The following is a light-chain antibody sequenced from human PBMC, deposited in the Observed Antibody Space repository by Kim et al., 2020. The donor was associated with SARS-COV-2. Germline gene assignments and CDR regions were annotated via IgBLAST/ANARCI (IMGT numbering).Light chain of an antibody. Sequence: VAPGKTARITCGGDNIGSKSVHWYQQKPGQAPVVVIYYDTGRPSGVPERFSGSNSGDTATLTISRVEAGDEADYYCQVWDRSTNRVFGGGTQLTV. CDR3: QVWDRSTNRV. V-gene: IGLV3-21*04. J-gene: IGLJ3*02. CDR2: YDT. CDR1: NIGSKS.